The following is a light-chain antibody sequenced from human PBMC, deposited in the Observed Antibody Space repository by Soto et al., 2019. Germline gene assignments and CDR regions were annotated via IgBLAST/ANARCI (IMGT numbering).Light chain of an antibody. Sequence: QSALTQPASVSGSPGQSIAVSCSGTSSDIGAYIHVSWYQQHPGKAPKLMIYDVSNRPSGVSDRFSGSKSGNTASLTISGLQAEDEADYYCTSYTTSGTYVLGAGTKLTVL. V-gene: IGLV2-14*03. CDR2: DVS. CDR3: TSYTTSGTYV. CDR1: SSDIGAYIH. J-gene: IGLJ1*01.